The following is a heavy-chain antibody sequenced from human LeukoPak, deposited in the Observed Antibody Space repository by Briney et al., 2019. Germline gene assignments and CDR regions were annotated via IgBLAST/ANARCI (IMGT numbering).Heavy chain of an antibody. D-gene: IGHD6-19*01. J-gene: IGHJ4*02. CDR1: GYTFTSYD. V-gene: IGHV1-18*01. CDR2: ISAYNGNT. Sequence: ASVKVSCKASGYTFTSYDISWVRQAPGQGLEWMGWISAYNGNTNYAQKLQGRVTMTTDTSTSTAYMELRSLRSDDTAAYYCARDQVVRIAVAGSTDFDYWGQGTLVTVSS. CDR3: ARDQVVRIAVAGSTDFDY.